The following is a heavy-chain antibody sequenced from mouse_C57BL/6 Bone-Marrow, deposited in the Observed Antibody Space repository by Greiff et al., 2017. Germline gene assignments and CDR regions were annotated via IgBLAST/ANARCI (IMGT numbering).Heavy chain of an antibody. Sequence: QVQLQQSGAELVMPGASVKLSCKASGYTFTSYWMHWVKQRPGQGLEWIGEIDPSDSYNNYNQKFKGKSTLTVDKSSSTAYMQLSSLTSEDSAVYYCARGDLDYWGQGTTLTVSS. D-gene: IGHD2-13*01. V-gene: IGHV1-69*01. CDR2: IDPSDSYN. J-gene: IGHJ2*01. CDR1: GYTFTSYW. CDR3: ARGDLDY.